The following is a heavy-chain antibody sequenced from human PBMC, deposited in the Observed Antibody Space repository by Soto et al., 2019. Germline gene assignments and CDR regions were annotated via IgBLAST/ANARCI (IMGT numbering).Heavy chain of an antibody. CDR3: ARVGQGAWYFDL. Sequence: EVQLVESGGGLVQPGGSLTLSCAASGFTFSSYWMHWVRQAPGKGVVWVSRINPDGRGTNYADSVKGRFTISRDNAKDTRYLQRNSLRPEDTAVYYCARVGQGAWYFDLWGRGTLVTVSS. J-gene: IGHJ2*01. D-gene: IGHD1-26*01. CDR2: INPDGRGT. CDR1: GFTFSSYW. V-gene: IGHV3-74*01.